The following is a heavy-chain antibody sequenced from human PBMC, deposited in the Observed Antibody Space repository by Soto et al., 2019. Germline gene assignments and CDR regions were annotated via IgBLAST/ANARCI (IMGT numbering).Heavy chain of an antibody. V-gene: IGHV4-59*11. D-gene: IGHD2-2*01. J-gene: IGHJ4*02. CDR3: ARAVLPATAPFDC. CDR1: GGSISSHY. Sequence: QVQLQELGPRLVKPSETLSLTCIVSGGSISSHYWSWIRQPPGKGLEWIGYIYYSGSTNYNPSLKSRVTISVDTSKNQFSLKLSSVTAADTAVYYCARAVLPATAPFDCWGQGTLVTVSS. CDR2: IYYSGST.